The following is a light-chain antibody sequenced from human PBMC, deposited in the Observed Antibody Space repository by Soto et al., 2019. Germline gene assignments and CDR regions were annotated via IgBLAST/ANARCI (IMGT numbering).Light chain of an antibody. Sequence: EIVMTQSPATLSVSPGERATLSCRASQSVSSNLAWYQQKPGQAPRLLIYGASTRATGIPARFSGSGSGTEFTLPISSLQSEDFAVYSCQQYNNWLWTFGQGTKVEIK. CDR1: QSVSSN. CDR3: QQYNNWLWT. J-gene: IGKJ1*01. CDR2: GAS. V-gene: IGKV3-15*01.